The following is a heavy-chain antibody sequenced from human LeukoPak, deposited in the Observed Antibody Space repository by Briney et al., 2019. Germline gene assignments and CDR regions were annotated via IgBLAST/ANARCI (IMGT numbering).Heavy chain of an antibody. Sequence: GGSLRPSCAPSGSTLTTYWTSWVRQAPGKGLEWVDNIKQDGSEKYYVDSVKGRFTISRDSAKNSLYLQMNSLRAEDTAVYYCARTWIQLWFDYWGQGTLVTVSS. J-gene: IGHJ4*02. CDR3: ARTWIQLWFDY. V-gene: IGHV3-7*05. D-gene: IGHD5-18*01. CDR2: IKQDGSEK. CDR1: GSTLTTYW.